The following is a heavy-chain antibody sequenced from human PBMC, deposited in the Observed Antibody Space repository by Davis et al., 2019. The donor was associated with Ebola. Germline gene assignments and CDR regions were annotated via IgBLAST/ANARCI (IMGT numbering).Heavy chain of an antibody. V-gene: IGHV3-74*01. CDR3: ANSYGDYWGWFDP. Sequence: GESLKISCAASGFTFSSYWMHWVRQAPGKGLVWVSRINSDGSTTNYADSVKGRFTVSRDNAKNTLYLQMNSLRAEDTAVYYCANSYGDYWGWFDPWGQGTLVTVSS. J-gene: IGHJ5*02. D-gene: IGHD4-17*01. CDR1: GFTFSSYW. CDR2: INSDGSTT.